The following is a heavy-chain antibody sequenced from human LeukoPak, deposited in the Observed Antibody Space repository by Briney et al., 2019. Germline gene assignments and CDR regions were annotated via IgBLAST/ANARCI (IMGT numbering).Heavy chain of an antibody. D-gene: IGHD2-21*01. CDR3: VTDLVIKGYFDY. CDR2: IRRKTDGETT. Sequence: PGGSLRLSCVISGLTFSNYCMTWVRQVPGKGLEWVGRIRRKTDGETTDHAAPVKGRFTISRDDSKNTLYLQMNSLKTEDTAVYYCVTDLVIKGYFDYWGQGALVTVSS. J-gene: IGHJ4*02. CDR1: GLTFSNYC. V-gene: IGHV3-15*01.